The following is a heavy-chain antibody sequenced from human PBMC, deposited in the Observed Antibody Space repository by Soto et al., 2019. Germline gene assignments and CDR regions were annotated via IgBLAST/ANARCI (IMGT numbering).Heavy chain of an antibody. Sequence: LRLSCAASGFTFSSYAMHWVRQAPGKGLEWVAVISYDGSNKYYADSVKGRFTISRDNSKNTLYLQMNSLRAEDTAVYYCARALGGMDVWGQGTTVTVSS. J-gene: IGHJ6*02. D-gene: IGHD1-26*01. CDR2: ISYDGSNK. CDR1: GFTFSSYA. CDR3: ARALGGMDV. V-gene: IGHV3-30-3*01.